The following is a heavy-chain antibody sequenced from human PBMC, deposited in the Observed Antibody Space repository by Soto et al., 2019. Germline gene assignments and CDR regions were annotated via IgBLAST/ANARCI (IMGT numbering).Heavy chain of an antibody. CDR1: GYTFTSYA. J-gene: IGHJ4*02. V-gene: IGHV1-3*01. Sequence: QVQLVQSGAEVKKPGASVKVSCKASGYTFTSYAMHWVRQAPGQRLEWMGWINAGNGNTKYSQKFQGRVTITRDTSASTAYMELSSLRSEDTAVYYCARELPYDYIWGSYSSGIDYWGQGTLVTVSS. CDR3: ARELPYDYIWGSYSSGIDY. CDR2: INAGNGNT. D-gene: IGHD3-16*01.